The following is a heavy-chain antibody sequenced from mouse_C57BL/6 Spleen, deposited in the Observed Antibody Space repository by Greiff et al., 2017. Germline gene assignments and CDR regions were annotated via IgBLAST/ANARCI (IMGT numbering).Heavy chain of an antibody. D-gene: IGHD2-5*01. CDR1: GYSITSGYY. Sequence: EVKLQESGPGLVKPSQSLSLTCSVTGYSITSGYYWNWIRQFPGNKLEWMGYISYDGSNNYNPSLKNRISITRDTSKNQFFLKLNSVTTEDTATYYCARGHSNYDYYYAMDYWGQGTSVTVSS. CDR2: ISYDGSN. J-gene: IGHJ4*01. V-gene: IGHV3-6*01. CDR3: ARGHSNYDYYYAMDY.